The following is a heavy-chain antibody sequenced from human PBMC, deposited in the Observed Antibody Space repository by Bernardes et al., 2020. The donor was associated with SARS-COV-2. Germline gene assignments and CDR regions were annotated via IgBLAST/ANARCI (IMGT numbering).Heavy chain of an antibody. V-gene: IGHV1-69*04. J-gene: IGHJ6*02. CDR3: ARGRGYSGYGAVGFMDV. CDR2: IIPILGIA. Sequence: SVKVSCKASGGTFSSYAISWVRQAPGQGLEWMGRIIPILGIANYAQKFQGRVTITADKSTSTAYMELSSLRSEDTAVYYCARGRGYSGYGAVGFMDVWGQGTTVTVSS. D-gene: IGHD5-12*01. CDR1: GGTFSSYA.